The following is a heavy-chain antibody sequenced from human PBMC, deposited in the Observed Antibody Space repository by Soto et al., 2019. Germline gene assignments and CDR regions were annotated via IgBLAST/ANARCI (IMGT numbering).Heavy chain of an antibody. CDR2: IIPIFGTA. CDR3: AKFWSGYGGSDY. CDR1: GGTFSSYA. D-gene: IGHD3-3*01. V-gene: IGHV1-69*13. J-gene: IGHJ4*02. Sequence: ASVKVSCKASGGTFSSYAISWVRQAPGQGLEWMGGIIPIFGTANYAQKFQGRVTITADESTSTAYMELSSLRSEDTAVYYCAKFWSGYGGSDYWGQGTLVTVSS.